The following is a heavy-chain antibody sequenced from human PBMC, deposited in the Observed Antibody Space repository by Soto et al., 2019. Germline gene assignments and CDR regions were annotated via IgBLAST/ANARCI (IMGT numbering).Heavy chain of an antibody. J-gene: IGHJ4*02. Sequence: SETLSLTCIVSVGSFSSFGCSWIRQPPWKGLEWIGYICYSDITNYNPSLKSRVTISVDTTKNQFSLKLSSVTAADTAVYYCATGDYSNSWNNGHYDYLGQGALLTVSS. CDR1: VGSFSSFG. CDR2: ICYSDIT. D-gene: IGHD6-13*01. CDR3: ATGDYSNSWNNGHYDY. V-gene: IGHV4-59*01.